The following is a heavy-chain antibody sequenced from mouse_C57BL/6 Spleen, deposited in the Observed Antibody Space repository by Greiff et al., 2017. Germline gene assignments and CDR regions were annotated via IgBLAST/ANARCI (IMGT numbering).Heavy chain of an antibody. CDR2: IDPNSGGT. Sequence: QVQLQQPGAELVKPGASVKLSCKASGYTFTSYWMHWVKQRPGRGLEWLGRIDPNSGGTKYNEKFKSKATLTVDKPSSTSYMQLSSLTSEDSAVYYCTRKSDDNSWFAYWGQGTLVTVSA. CDR3: TRKSDDNSWFAY. J-gene: IGHJ3*01. CDR1: GYTFTSYW. D-gene: IGHD2-1*01. V-gene: IGHV1-72*01.